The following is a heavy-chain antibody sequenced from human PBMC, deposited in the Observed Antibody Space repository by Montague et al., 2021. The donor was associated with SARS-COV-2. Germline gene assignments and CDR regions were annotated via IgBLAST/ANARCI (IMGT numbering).Heavy chain of an antibody. CDR1: GFSLSTSGVG. CDR2: IYWDDDK. D-gene: IGHD1-26*01. Sequence: VKPTQTLTLTCTFSGFSLSTSGVGVGWIRQPPGKALEWLALIYWDDDKRYSPSLKSRLTITKDTSKNQVVLTMTNMDPVDTATYYCAHRGGLLLSDAFDIWGQGTMVTVSS. V-gene: IGHV2-5*02. J-gene: IGHJ3*02. CDR3: AHRGGLLLSDAFDI.